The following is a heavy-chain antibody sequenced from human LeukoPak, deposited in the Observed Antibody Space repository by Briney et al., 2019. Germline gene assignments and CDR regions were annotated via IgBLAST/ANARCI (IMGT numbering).Heavy chain of an antibody. J-gene: IGHJ4*02. V-gene: IGHV3-23*01. CDR1: GFTFSNYA. D-gene: IGHD1-1*01. CDR3: AKDVQSWPTYFDY. Sequence: PGGSLRLSCAAAGFTFSNYAMSWVRQAPGKGLEWVSAISGSGGTTYYADSVKGRFTVSRDNSKNTLYLQVNSLRAADTAVYFCAKDVQSWPTYFDYRGQGTLVTVSS. CDR2: ISGSGGTT.